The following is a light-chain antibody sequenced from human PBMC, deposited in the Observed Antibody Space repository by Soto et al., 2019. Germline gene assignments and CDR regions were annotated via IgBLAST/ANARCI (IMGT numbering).Light chain of an antibody. CDR3: MQSMQLPLT. CDR2: ELS. J-gene: IGKJ4*01. CDR1: QTLLHSDGKTY. Sequence: DIVMTQTPLSLSVIPGQPASISCKSSQTLLHSDGKTYLYWYVQRLGQPPQLLIHELSNRFSGVPGRFSGSGSGTDFTLKISRVEAEDVGVYYCMQSMQLPLTFGGGTKVDIK. V-gene: IGKV2D-29*01.